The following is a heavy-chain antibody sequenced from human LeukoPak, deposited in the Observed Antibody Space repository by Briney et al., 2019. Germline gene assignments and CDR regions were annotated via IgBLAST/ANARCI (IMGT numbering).Heavy chain of an antibody. Sequence: PGGSLRLSCAASGFTFSSYSMNWVRQAPGKGLEWVSSISSSSSYIYYADSVKGRFTISRDNAKNSLYLQMNSLRAEDTAVYYCARDPSTDYYGSGRDYYGMDVWGQGTTVTVSS. CDR3: ARDPSTDYYGSGRDYYGMDV. J-gene: IGHJ6*02. CDR2: ISSSSSYI. V-gene: IGHV3-21*01. CDR1: GFTFSSYS. D-gene: IGHD3-10*01.